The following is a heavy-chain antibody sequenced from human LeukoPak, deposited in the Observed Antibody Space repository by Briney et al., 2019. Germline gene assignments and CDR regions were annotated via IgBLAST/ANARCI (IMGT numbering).Heavy chain of an antibody. CDR1: GGSINNYY. J-gene: IGHJ4*02. CDR3: ARASYSYDISGWVPFDY. CDR2: IYYSVST. D-gene: IGHD3-22*01. Sequence: SETLSLTCTVSGGSINNYYWSWVRQPPGKGLEWIGYIYYSVSTNYNTSLKCRVTISVATSENQFSLRLSSVTPADTAVCYFARASYSYDISGWVPFDYWGQGTLVTVSS. V-gene: IGHV4-59*08.